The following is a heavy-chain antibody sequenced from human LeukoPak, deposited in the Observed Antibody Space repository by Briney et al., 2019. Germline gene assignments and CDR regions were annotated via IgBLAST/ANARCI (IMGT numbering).Heavy chain of an antibody. Sequence: GGSLRLSCAASGFTFSSYSMNWVRQAPGKGLEWVSSISSSSSYIYYAGSVKGRFTISRDNAKNSLYLQMNSLRAEDTAVYYCARVLSAGDAFDIWGQGTMVTVSS. CDR2: ISSSSSYI. CDR1: GFTFSSYS. V-gene: IGHV3-21*01. CDR3: ARVLSAGDAFDI. D-gene: IGHD6-13*01. J-gene: IGHJ3*02.